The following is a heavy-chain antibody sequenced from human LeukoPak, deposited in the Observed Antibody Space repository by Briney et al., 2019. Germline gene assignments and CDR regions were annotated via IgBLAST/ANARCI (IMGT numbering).Heavy chain of an antibody. D-gene: IGHD2-2*01. CDR3: AKSSGIVVVPAAPGGAFDI. Sequence: GGSLRLSCAASGFTFSSYSMNWVRQAPGKGLEWVSSISSSSSYIYYADSVKGRFTISRDNAKNSLYLQMNSLRAEDTAVYYCAKSSGIVVVPAAPGGAFDIWGQGTMVTVSS. J-gene: IGHJ3*02. CDR2: ISSSSSYI. CDR1: GFTFSSYS. V-gene: IGHV3-21*01.